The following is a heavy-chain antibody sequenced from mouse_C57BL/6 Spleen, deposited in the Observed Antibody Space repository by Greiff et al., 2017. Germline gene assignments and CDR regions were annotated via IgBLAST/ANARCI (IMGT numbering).Heavy chain of an antibody. D-gene: IGHD2-12*01. J-gene: IGHJ4*01. V-gene: IGHV10-1*01. CDR1: GFSFNTYA. CDR2: IRSKSNNYAT. Sequence: EVQLVESGGGLVQPKGSLKLSCAASGFSFNTYAMNWVRQAPGKGLEWVARIRSKSNNYATYYADSVKDRFTISRDDSESMLYLQMNNLKTEDTAMYYCVRSYYSYAMDYWGQGTSVTVSS. CDR3: VRSYYSYAMDY.